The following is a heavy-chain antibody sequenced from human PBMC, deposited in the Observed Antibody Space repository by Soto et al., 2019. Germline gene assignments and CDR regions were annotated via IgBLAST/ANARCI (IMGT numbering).Heavy chain of an antibody. CDR1: GFTFSSYS. D-gene: IGHD3-10*01. Sequence: GGSLRLSCAASGFTFSSYSMNWVRQAPGKGLEWVSYISSSSSTIYYADSVKGRFTISRDNAKNSLYLQMNSLRDEDTAVYYCARVLRFGSGSYSYYGMDVWGQGTTVTVSS. CDR2: ISSSSSTI. J-gene: IGHJ6*02. V-gene: IGHV3-48*02. CDR3: ARVLRFGSGSYSYYGMDV.